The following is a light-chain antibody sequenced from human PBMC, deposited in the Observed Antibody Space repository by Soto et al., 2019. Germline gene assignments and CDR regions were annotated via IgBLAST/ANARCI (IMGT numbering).Light chain of an antibody. CDR2: DVT. CDR1: SNDVGGFNY. V-gene: IGLV2-14*03. Sequence: QSVPTQPASVSGSPGQSITISCTGTSNDVGGFNYVSWYQQLPGKAPKLVIYDVTHRTSGVSDRFSGSRSGNTASLTISGLQAEDEADYYCTSFTSGSTPYVLGTGTKVTVL. J-gene: IGLJ1*01. CDR3: TSFTSGSTPYV.